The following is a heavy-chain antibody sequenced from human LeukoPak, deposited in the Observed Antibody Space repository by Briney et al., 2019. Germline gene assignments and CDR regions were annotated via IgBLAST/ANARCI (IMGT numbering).Heavy chain of an antibody. D-gene: IGHD6-13*01. Sequence: SETLSLSCTVSSGSISTSNYSWGWVRQRPGKALEWIGNIFYSGSTYYSPSLKSRVTISLDTSRNQFSLKLNSVTAADTAVYYCARGRREQQLAPWGQGTLVTVSS. V-gene: IGHV4-39*07. J-gene: IGHJ5*02. CDR3: ARGRREQQLAP. CDR2: IFYSGST. CDR1: SGSISTSNYS.